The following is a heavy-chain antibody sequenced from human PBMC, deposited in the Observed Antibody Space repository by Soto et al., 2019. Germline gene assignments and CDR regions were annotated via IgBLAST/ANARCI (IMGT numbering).Heavy chain of an antibody. CDR3: ARTYYYDTYWFDP. CDR2: IYYSGST. J-gene: IGHJ5*02. V-gene: IGHV4-31*11. CDR1: GGSISSGDYY. D-gene: IGHD3-22*01. Sequence: SETLSLTCAVSGGSISSGDYYWSWFRQNPGKGLEWIGYIYYSGSTYYNPSLKSRVTISVDTSKNQFSLKLSSVTAADTAVYYCARTYYYDTYWFDPWGQGTLVTVS.